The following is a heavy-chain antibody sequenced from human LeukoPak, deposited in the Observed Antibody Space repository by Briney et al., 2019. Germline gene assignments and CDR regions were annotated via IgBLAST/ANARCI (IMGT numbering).Heavy chain of an antibody. Sequence: SETLSLTCTVSGGSISSYYWSWLRQPPGKGLEWIGYIYTSGSTNYNPSLKSRVTISVDTSKNQFALKLSSVTAADTAVYYCARHGGGYSGYDDNWFDPWGQGTLVTVSS. V-gene: IGHV4-4*09. CDR2: IYTSGST. CDR1: GGSISSYY. J-gene: IGHJ5*02. D-gene: IGHD5-12*01. CDR3: ARHGGGYSGYDDNWFDP.